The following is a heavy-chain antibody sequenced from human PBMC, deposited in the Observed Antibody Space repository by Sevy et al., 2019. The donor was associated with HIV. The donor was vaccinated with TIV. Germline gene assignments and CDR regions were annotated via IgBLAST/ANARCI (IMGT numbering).Heavy chain of an antibody. D-gene: IGHD2-15*01. CDR3: AKELGYCSGGSCYLSVGMDV. CDR2: IRYDGSNK. CDR1: GFTFSSYG. J-gene: IGHJ6*02. Sequence: GGSLRLSCAASGFTFSSYGMHWVRQAPGKGLEWVAFIRYDGSNKYYTDSVKGRFTISRDNSKNTRYLQMNSLRAEDTAVYYCAKELGYCSGGSCYLSVGMDVWGQGTTVTVSS. V-gene: IGHV3-30*02.